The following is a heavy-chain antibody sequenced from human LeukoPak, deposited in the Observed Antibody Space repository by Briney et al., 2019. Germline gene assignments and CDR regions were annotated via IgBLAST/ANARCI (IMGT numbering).Heavy chain of an antibody. J-gene: IGHJ4*02. V-gene: IGHV5-51*01. D-gene: IGHD1-26*01. CDR3: ASLVGGATNGGLYFDY. CDR2: IYPGDSDT. CDR1: GYSFTSYW. Sequence: GESLKISCKGSGYSFTSYWIVRVRQMPGKGLEWMGIIYPGDSDTRYSPSFQGQVTISADKSISTAYLQWSSLKASDTAMYYCASLVGGATNGGLYFDYWGQGTLVTVSS.